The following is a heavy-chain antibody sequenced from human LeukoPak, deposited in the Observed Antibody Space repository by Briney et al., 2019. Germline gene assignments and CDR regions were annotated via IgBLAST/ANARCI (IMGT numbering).Heavy chain of an antibody. Sequence: SETLSLTCSVSGDSISSYYWSWIRQPPGKALEWIGYIYYSGSTNYNPSLKSRVTISVDTSKNQFSLKLSSVTAADTAVYYCAREEGDAFDIWGQGTMVTVSS. CDR3: AREEGDAFDI. CDR1: GDSISSYY. J-gene: IGHJ3*02. V-gene: IGHV4-59*01. CDR2: IYYSGST.